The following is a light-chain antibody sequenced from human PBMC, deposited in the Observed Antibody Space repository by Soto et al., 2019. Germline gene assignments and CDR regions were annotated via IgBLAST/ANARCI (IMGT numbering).Light chain of an antibody. CDR2: DAS. V-gene: IGKV3-11*01. CDR3: QQRSNWPPYT. CDR1: QSFSSS. J-gene: IGKJ2*01. Sequence: EIVLTQSPATRSLSPGERATLSCRPIQSFSSSLAWYQQKPGQAPRLLIYDASNRATGIPARFSGSGSGTDLTLTISSLEPEDFAVYYCQQRSNWPPYTFGQGTKLEIK.